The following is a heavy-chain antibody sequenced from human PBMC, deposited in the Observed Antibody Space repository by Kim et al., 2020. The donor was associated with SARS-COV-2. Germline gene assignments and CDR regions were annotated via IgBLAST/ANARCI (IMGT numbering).Heavy chain of an antibody. Sequence: GGSLRLSCAASGFTFSDYYMSWIRQAPGKGLEWVSYISSSGSTIYYADSVKGRFTISRDNAKNSLYLQMNSLRAEDTAVYYCARDPGSSWLNYYYYYGMDVWGRGTTVTVSS. CDR2: ISSSGSTI. V-gene: IGHV3-11*01. CDR3: ARDPGSSWLNYYYYYGMDV. J-gene: IGHJ6*02. CDR1: GFTFSDYY. D-gene: IGHD6-13*01.